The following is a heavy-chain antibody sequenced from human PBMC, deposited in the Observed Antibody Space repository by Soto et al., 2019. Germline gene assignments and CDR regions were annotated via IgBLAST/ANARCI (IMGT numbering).Heavy chain of an antibody. V-gene: IGHV3-7*01. CDR3: ARDSGSSLEGNFDY. J-gene: IGHJ4*02. Sequence: DSVKGRFTISRDNAKNSLSLQLNSLRAEDSAVYYCARDSGSSLEGNFDYWGQGTLVTVSS. D-gene: IGHD6-13*01.